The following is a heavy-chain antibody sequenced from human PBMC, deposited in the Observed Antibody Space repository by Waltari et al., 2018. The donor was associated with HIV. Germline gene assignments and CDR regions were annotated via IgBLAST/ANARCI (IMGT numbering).Heavy chain of an antibody. J-gene: IGHJ6*02. CDR3: ARGPIMTAGNFYNGFDV. Sequence: QVQLQESGPGLVKPPETLSLTCRVAGGPIRDHYLRWIRQSPGTGLALIGYIYQNGNTNYNSSLKSRVTMSVASSKNQFSLKLTSVTAADTAIYYCARGPIMTAGNFYNGFDVWGRGTTVTVSS. CDR2: IYQNGNT. D-gene: IGHD2-21*02. CDR1: GGPIRDHY. V-gene: IGHV4-59*11.